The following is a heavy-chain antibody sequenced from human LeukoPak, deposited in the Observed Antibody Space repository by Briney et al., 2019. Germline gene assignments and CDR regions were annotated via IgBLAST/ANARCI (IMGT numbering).Heavy chain of an antibody. CDR1: GFTFSNDW. D-gene: IGHD2-2*01. V-gene: IGHV3-7*01. J-gene: IGHJ4*02. CDR2: INQDESKK. CDR3: ARDHAYRADY. Sequence: GGSLRLSCAASGFTFSNDWMCWVRQAPGKGLEWVANINQDESKKYYANSVKGRFTISRDNAKNSLYLQMSSLTAEDTAIYYCARDHAYRADYWGQGTLVTVSS.